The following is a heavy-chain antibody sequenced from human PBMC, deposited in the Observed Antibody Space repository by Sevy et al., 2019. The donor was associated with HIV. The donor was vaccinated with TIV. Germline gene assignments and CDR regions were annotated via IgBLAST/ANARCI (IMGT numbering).Heavy chain of an antibody. CDR3: ARDRGYCSGGSCYDWFDP. D-gene: IGHD2-15*01. Sequence: GGSLRLSCAASGFTFSSYSMNWVRQAPGKGLEWVSYISSSSSTIYYADSVKGRFTISRDNAKNSLYLQMNSLRDEDMAVYYCARDRGYCSGGSCYDWFDPWGQGTLVTVSS. CDR2: ISSSSSTI. J-gene: IGHJ5*02. V-gene: IGHV3-48*02. CDR1: GFTFSSYS.